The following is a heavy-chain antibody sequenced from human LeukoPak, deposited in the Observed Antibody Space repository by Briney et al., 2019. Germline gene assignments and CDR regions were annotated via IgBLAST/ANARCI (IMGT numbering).Heavy chain of an antibody. V-gene: IGHV4-34*01. J-gene: IGHJ5*02. CDR1: GGSFSGYY. CDR3: ARDFSFPYCGGDCYRPPIYNWFDP. CDR2: INHSGST. Sequence: SETLSLTCAVYGGSFSGYYWSWIRQPPGKGLEWIGEINHSGSTNYNPSLKSRVTISVDTSKNQFSLKLSPVTAADTAVYYCARDFSFPYCGGDCYRPPIYNWFDPWGQGTLVTVSS. D-gene: IGHD2-21*02.